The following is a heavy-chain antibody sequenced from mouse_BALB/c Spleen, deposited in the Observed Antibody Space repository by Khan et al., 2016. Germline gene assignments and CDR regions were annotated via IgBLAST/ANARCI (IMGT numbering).Heavy chain of an antibody. CDR2: ISYSGTT. V-gene: IGHV3-8*02. J-gene: IGHJ3*01. CDR1: GDSITSGY. Sequence: EVQLQESGPSLVKPSQTLSLTCSVTGDSITSGYWNWIRKFPGNKFEYMGYISYSGTTFYSPSLKSRFSITRDTSKNQYYLQLNSVTPEETATYCCARQDGSVYPFACWGQGTLVTVSA. CDR3: ARQDGSVYPFAC. D-gene: IGHD1-1*01.